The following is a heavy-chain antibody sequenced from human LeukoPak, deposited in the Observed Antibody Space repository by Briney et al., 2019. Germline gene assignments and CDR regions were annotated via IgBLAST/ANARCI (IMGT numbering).Heavy chain of an antibody. D-gene: IGHD6-6*01. J-gene: IGHJ4*02. CDR2: ISGSGGST. CDR3: AKQSKQLVSPVDY. CDR1: GFTFSSYG. V-gene: IGHV3-23*01. Sequence: AGGSLRLSCAASGFTFSSYGMSWVRQAPGKGLEWVSAISGSGGSTYYADSVKGRFTISRDNSKNTLYLQMNSLRAEDTAVYYCAKQSKQLVSPVDYWGQGTLVTVSS.